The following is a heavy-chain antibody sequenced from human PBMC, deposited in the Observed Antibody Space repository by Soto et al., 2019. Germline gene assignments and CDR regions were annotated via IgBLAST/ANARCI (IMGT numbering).Heavy chain of an antibody. V-gene: IGHV4-31*03. D-gene: IGHD2-15*01. J-gene: IGHJ6*02. Sequence: QVQLQESGPGLVKPSQTLSLTCTVSGGSISSGGYYWRWIRQHPGKGLEWIGYIYYSGSTYYNPSLKSRVTISVDTSKNQFSLKLSSVTAADTAVYYCARDIVVVVAATGGYYYYGMDVWGQGTTVTVSS. CDR2: IYYSGST. CDR1: GGSISSGGYY. CDR3: ARDIVVVVAATGGYYYYGMDV.